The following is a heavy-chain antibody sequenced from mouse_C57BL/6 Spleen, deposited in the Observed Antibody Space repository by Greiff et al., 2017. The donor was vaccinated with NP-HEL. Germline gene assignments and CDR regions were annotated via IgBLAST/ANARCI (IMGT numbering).Heavy chain of an antibody. V-gene: IGHV5-4*01. CDR2: ISDGGSYT. D-gene: IGHD2-1*01. J-gene: IGHJ3*01. Sequence: EVKLVESGGGLVKPGGSLKLSCAASGFTFSSYAMSWVRQTPEKRLEWVATISDGGSYTYYPDNVKGRFTISRDNAKNNLYLQMSHLKSEDTAMYYCARDLPRAYWGQRTLVTVSA. CDR1: GFTFSSYA. CDR3: ARDLPRAY.